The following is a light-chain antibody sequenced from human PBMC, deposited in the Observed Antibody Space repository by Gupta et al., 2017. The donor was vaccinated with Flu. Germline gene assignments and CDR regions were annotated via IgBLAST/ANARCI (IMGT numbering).Light chain of an antibody. V-gene: IGKV2-28*01. CDR3: MQALQTPT. J-gene: IGKJ4*01. CDR1: QSLLHSNGYNY. CDR2: LGS. Sequence: DIMMTQSPLSLPVTPGEPASISCRSSQSLLHSNGYNYLDWYLQKPGQSPQLLIYLGSNRASGVPDRFSGSGSGTDFTLKISRVEAEDVGVYYCMQALQTPTFGGGTKVEIK.